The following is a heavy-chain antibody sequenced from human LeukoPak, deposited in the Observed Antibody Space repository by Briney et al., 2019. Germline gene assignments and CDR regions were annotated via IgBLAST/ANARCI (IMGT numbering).Heavy chain of an antibody. J-gene: IGHJ4*02. V-gene: IGHV1-18*01. Sequence: ASVKVSCKASGGTFSSYAISWVRQAPGQGLEWMGWISAYNGNTNYAQKVQGRVTMTTDTSTSTAYMELRSLRSDDTAVYYCARAGLYDSSGYYYRSWSYFDYWGQGTLVTVSS. D-gene: IGHD3-22*01. CDR2: ISAYNGNT. CDR1: GGTFSSYA. CDR3: ARAGLYDSSGYYYRSWSYFDY.